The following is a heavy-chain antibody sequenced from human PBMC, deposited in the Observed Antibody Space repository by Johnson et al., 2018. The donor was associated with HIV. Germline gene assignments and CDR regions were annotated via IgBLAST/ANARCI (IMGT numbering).Heavy chain of an antibody. V-gene: IGHV3-9*01. Sequence: VQLVESGGGLVQPGRSLRLSCAASGFTFDDYAMHWVRQAPGKGLEWVSGISWNSGSKGYADSVTGRFTISRDNSKNTLYLQMNSLRAEDTAVYYCAKDVNSSGWYAFDIWGQGTMVTVSS. CDR1: GFTFDDYA. J-gene: IGHJ3*02. D-gene: IGHD6-19*01. CDR2: ISWNSGSK. CDR3: AKDVNSSGWYAFDI.